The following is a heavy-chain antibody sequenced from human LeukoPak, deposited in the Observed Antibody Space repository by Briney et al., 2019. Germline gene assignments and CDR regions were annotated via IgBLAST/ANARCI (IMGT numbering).Heavy chain of an antibody. J-gene: IGHJ4*02. CDR3: ARPPTLTSGGNFDY. V-gene: IGHV4-31*03. D-gene: IGHD1-14*01. Sequence: SQTLSLTCTVSGGSISSGGYYWSWIRQHPGKGLEWIGYIYYSGSTYYNPSLKSRVTISVDTSKNQLSLKLSSVTAADTAVYYCARPPTLTSGGNFDYWGQGTLVTVSS. CDR2: IYYSGST. CDR1: GGSISSGGYY.